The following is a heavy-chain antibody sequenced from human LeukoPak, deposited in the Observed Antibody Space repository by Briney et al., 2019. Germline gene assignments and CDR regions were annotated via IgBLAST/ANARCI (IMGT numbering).Heavy chain of an antibody. CDR2: IDYSGST. J-gene: IGHJ4*02. Sequence: SETLSLTCGVFGGSFSGYYWTWIRQPPGKGLEWIGEIDYSGSTNYNPSLKSRVTISVDTSKNQFSLRLSSVTAADTAVYYCARGRYYFDSSGYDYWGQGTLVTVSS. D-gene: IGHD3-22*01. CDR1: GGSFSGYY. CDR3: ARGRYYFDSSGYDY. V-gene: IGHV4-34*01.